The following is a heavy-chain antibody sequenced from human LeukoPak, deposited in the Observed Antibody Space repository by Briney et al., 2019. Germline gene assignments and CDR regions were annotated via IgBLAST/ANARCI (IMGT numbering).Heavy chain of an antibody. CDR2: IYYSGST. CDR3: ARELYGSGSYRGAFDI. D-gene: IGHD3-10*01. V-gene: IGHV4-59*01. J-gene: IGHJ3*02. CDR1: GGSISSYY. Sequence: PSETLSLTCTVSGGSISSYYWSWIRQPPGKGLEWIGYIYYSGSTNYNPSLKSRVTISVDTSKNQFSLKLSSVTAVDTAVYYCARELYGSGSYRGAFDIWGQGTMVTVSS.